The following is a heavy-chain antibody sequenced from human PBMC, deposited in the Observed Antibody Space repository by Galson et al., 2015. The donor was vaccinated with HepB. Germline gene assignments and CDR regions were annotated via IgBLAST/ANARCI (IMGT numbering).Heavy chain of an antibody. J-gene: IGHJ6*03. D-gene: IGHD3-16*01. CDR1: GFTFSSYS. V-gene: IGHV3-48*01. CDR3: ARGHDYIWGSYGRANYYYMDV. Sequence: SLRLSCAASGFTFSSYSMNWVRQAPGKGLEWVSYISSSSSTIYYADSVKGRFTISRDNAKNSLYLQMNSLRAEDTAVYYCARGHDYIWGSYGRANYYYMDVWGKGTTVTVSS. CDR2: ISSSSSTI.